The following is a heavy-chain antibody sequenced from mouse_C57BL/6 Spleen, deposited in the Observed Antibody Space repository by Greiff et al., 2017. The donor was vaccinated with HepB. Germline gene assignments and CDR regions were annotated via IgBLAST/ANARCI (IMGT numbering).Heavy chain of an antibody. CDR1: GFSLTSYG. CDR2: IWGGGST. Sequence: VQGVESGPGLVAPSQSLSITCTVSGFSLTSYGVDWVRQPPGKGLEWLGVIWGGGSTNYNSALMSRLSISIDNSKSQVFLKMNRLQTDDTAMYYCAKHTPRHYGSSLYYAMDYWGKGTSVTVSS. CDR3: AKHTPRHYGSSLYYAMDY. V-gene: IGHV2-9*01. J-gene: IGHJ4*01. D-gene: IGHD1-1*01.